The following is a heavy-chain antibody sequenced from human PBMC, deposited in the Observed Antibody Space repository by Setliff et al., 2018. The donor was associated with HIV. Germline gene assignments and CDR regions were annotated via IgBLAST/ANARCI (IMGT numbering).Heavy chain of an antibody. V-gene: IGHV1-69-2*01. J-gene: IGHJ4*02. CDR3: ATGLLTTVVTGGDS. Sequence: EASVKVSCKAFGYTFTDYYIHWVQQAPGKGLEWVGRVDPEAYETVHAEKFQGRVTISADKSTHTTYMQLRSLRSEDTAVYYCATGLLTTVVTGGDSWGQGTLVTVSS. CDR2: VDPEAYET. D-gene: IGHD4-17*01. CDR1: GYTFTDYY.